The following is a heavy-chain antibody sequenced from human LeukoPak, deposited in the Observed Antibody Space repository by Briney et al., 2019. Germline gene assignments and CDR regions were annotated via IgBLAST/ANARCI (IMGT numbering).Heavy chain of an antibody. J-gene: IGHJ1*01. CDR3: ARRSGYSYFQH. CDR1: GGSISSSYYY. D-gene: IGHD3-3*01. CDR2: IYSSGST. Sequence: SETLSLTCTVSGGSISSSYYYWGWIRQPPGKGLEWIGSIYSSGSTYYNPSLKSRVTISVDTSKNQFSLRLSSVTAADTAVYYCARRSGYSYFQHWGQGTLVTVSS. V-gene: IGHV4-39*01.